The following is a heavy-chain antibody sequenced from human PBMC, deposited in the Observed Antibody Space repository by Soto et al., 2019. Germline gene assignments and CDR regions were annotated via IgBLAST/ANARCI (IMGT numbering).Heavy chain of an antibody. CDR1: GGSISSGGYS. J-gene: IGHJ4*02. Sequence: SDTLSLTCAVSGGSISSGGYSWSWIRQPPGKGLEWIGYMYHSGSTYYNPSLKSRVTISIDRSKNQFSLKLSSVTAADTAVYYCARRYGGTFDYWGQGTLVTVSS. V-gene: IGHV4-30-2*01. D-gene: IGHD2-15*01. CDR2: MYHSGST. CDR3: ARRYGGTFDY.